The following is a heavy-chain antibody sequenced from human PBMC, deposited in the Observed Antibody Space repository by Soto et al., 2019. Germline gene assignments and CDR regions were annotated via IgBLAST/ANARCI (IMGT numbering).Heavy chain of an antibody. CDR2: IIPVFNTT. J-gene: IGHJ4*02. Sequence: QLQLVQSGAEVKKPGSSVKVSCKAAGGSFASYAITWLRQAPGQGLEWMGGIIPVFNTTTNAQKFQDRVTITADEATNTAYMQLSSLRSEDTAVYYCAREYSYGSGTYFDYWGQGTLVIVSS. CDR3: AREYSYGSGTYFDY. V-gene: IGHV1-69*01. CDR1: GGSFASYA. D-gene: IGHD3-10*01.